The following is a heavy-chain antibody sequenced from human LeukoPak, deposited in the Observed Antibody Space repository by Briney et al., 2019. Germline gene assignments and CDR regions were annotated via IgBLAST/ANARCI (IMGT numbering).Heavy chain of an antibody. Sequence: ASLRVSCKASGYTFTGYYMHWVRQAPGQGLEWVGWINPNSGGTNYAQKFLGRVTMTRDTSISTAYMALSRLKSDDKGVYYGASPYCSSTSCYALNYYEYGMYVWGQGATVTVSS. CDR2: INPNSGGT. D-gene: IGHD2-2*01. CDR3: ASPYCSSTSCYALNYYEYGMYV. J-gene: IGHJ6*02. CDR1: GYTFTGYY. V-gene: IGHV1-2*02.